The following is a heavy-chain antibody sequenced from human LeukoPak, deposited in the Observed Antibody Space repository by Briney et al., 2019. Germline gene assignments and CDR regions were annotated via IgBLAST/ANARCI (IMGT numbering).Heavy chain of an antibody. V-gene: IGHV4-59*01. D-gene: IGHD3-22*01. CDR1: GGSISSYY. CDR3: TRGSIAYYYMDV. CDR2: IYYSGST. Sequence: SETLSLTCTVSGGSISSYYWSRIRQPPGKGLEWIGNIYYSGSTNYNPSLKSRVTISVDTSKNQFSLKLSSVTAADTAVYYCTRGSIAYYYMDVWGKGTTVTISS. J-gene: IGHJ6*03.